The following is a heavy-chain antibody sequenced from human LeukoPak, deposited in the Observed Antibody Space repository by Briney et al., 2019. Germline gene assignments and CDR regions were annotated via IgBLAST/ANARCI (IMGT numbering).Heavy chain of an antibody. J-gene: IGHJ4*02. V-gene: IGHV4-34*01. Sequence: PSVTLSLTCAVYGGSFSGYYWSWIRQPPGKGLEWIGEINHSGSTNYNPSLKSRVTISVDTSKNQFSLKLSSVTAADTAVYYCAREMVRPGGAKDDYWGQGTLVTVSS. CDR1: GGSFSGYY. CDR2: INHSGST. D-gene: IGHD3-10*01. CDR3: AREMVRPGGAKDDY.